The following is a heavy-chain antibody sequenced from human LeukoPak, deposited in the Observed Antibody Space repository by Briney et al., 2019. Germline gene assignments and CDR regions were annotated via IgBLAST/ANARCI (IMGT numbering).Heavy chain of an antibody. Sequence: PSETLSLTCAVYGGSFSGYYWSWIRQPPGKGLEWIGEINHSGSTNYNPSLKSRVTISVDTSKNQFSLKLSSVTAADTAVYYCARASALYCTNGVCYNRGFDYWGQGTLVTVSS. CDR3: ARASALYCTNGVCYNRGFDY. CDR1: GGSFSGYY. V-gene: IGHV4-34*01. CDR2: INHSGST. J-gene: IGHJ4*02. D-gene: IGHD2-8*01.